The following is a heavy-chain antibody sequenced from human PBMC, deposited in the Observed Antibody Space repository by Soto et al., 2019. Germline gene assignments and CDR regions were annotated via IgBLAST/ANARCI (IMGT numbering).Heavy chain of an antibody. CDR3: ATANWGWYYYYGMDV. J-gene: IGHJ6*02. D-gene: IGHD7-27*01. CDR2: MNPNSGNT. V-gene: IGHV1-8*01. Sequence: QVQLVQSGAEVKKPGASVKVSSKASGYTFTSYDINWVRQATGQGLEWMGWMNPNSGNTGYAQKFQGRVTMTRNTSISTDDMELSSLRCEDTAVYYCATANWGWYYYYGMDVWGQGTTVTVSS. CDR1: GYTFTSYD.